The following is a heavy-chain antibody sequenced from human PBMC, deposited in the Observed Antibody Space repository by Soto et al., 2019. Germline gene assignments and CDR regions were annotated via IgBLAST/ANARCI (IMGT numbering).Heavy chain of an antibody. V-gene: IGHV1-2*02. CDR1: GYTFTGYY. CDR2: INPNSGGT. D-gene: IGHD3-10*01. Sequence: SVKVSCKXSGYTFTGYYMHWVRQAPGQGLEWMGWINPNSGGTNYAQKFQGRVTMTRDTSISTAYMELSRLRSDDTAEYYCAREPYYYGSGSYDYWGQGTLVTV. J-gene: IGHJ4*02. CDR3: AREPYYYGSGSYDY.